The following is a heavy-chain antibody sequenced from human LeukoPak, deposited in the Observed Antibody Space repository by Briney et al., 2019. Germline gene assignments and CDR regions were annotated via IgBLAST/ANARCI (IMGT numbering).Heavy chain of an antibody. Sequence: GGSLRLSCAASGFTFSSYAMSWVRQAPGKGLEWVSAISGSGGSTYYADSVRGRFTISRDNSKNTLYLQMNSLRAEDTAVYYCARDSGSYFVDYWGQGTLVTVSS. D-gene: IGHD1-26*01. CDR2: ISGSGGST. CDR1: GFTFSSYA. V-gene: IGHV3-23*01. J-gene: IGHJ4*02. CDR3: ARDSGSYFVDY.